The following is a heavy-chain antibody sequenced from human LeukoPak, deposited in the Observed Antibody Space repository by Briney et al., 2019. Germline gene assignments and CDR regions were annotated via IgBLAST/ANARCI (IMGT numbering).Heavy chain of an antibody. Sequence: SETLSLTCVVSGYSLSSGYYWGWIRQPPGKGLEGIASIYHSGGTYYNPSLKRRVTISVDTSKNQFSLKLSSVTSADTAVYYCARHPQVVVAAVGDYWGQGTLVTVSS. CDR1: GYSLSSGYY. J-gene: IGHJ4*02. D-gene: IGHD2-15*01. CDR2: IYHSGGT. V-gene: IGHV4-38-2*01. CDR3: ARHPQVVVAAVGDY.